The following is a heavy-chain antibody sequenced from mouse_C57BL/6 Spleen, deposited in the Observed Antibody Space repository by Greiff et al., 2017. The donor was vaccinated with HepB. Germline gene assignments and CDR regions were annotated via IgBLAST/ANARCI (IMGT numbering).Heavy chain of an antibody. Sequence: VQLQQPGAELVKPGASVKLSCKASGYTFTSYWMHWVKQRPGQGLEWIGMIHPNSGSTNYNEKFKSKATLTVDKSSSTAYMQLSSLTSEDSAVYDCARSYIATGRTGDMDYWGQGTSLTVSS. CDR1: GYTFTSYW. CDR3: ARSYIATGRTGDMDY. CDR2: IHPNSGST. J-gene: IGHJ4*01. D-gene: IGHD1-1*01. V-gene: IGHV1-64*01.